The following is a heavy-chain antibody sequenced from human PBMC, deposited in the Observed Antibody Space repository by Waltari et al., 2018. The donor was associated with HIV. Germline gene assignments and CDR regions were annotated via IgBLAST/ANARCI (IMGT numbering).Heavy chain of an antibody. CDR3: ARVLSAGGVRWFDP. CDR2: IYYSGST. V-gene: IGHV4-31*03. D-gene: IGHD3-16*01. Sequence: QVQLQESGPGLVKPSQTLSLTCTVSGGSIGSGGYYWSWIRQHPGKGLEWIGYIYYSGSTYYNPSLKSRVTISVDTSKNQFSLKLSSVTAADTAVYYCARVLSAGGVRWFDPWGQGTLVTVSS. CDR1: GGSIGSGGYY. J-gene: IGHJ5*02.